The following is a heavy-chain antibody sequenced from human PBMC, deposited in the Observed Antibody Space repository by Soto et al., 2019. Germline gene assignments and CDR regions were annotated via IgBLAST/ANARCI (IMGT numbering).Heavy chain of an antibody. J-gene: IGHJ3*02. V-gene: IGHV5-51*01. CDR1: GYSFASYW. CDR2: IYPGDSDT. Sequence: PGESLNISGRASGYSFASYWIGCVPQMTGKGLEWMGIIYPGDSDTRYSPSFQGQVTISADKSISTAYLQWSSLKASDTAMYYCARIGTSLAYYYGSGSRNAFDIWGQGTMVTVSS. D-gene: IGHD3-10*01. CDR3: ARIGTSLAYYYGSGSRNAFDI.